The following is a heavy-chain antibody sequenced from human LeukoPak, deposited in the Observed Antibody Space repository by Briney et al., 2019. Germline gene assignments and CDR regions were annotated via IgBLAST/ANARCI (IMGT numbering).Heavy chain of an antibody. D-gene: IGHD5-24*01. CDR2: IWYDGSNK. CDR1: GFTFSSYG. J-gene: IGHJ4*02. V-gene: IGHV3-33*01. Sequence: AGGSLRLSCAASGFTFSSYGMHWVRQAPGKGLEWVAVIWYDGSNKYYADSVKGRFTISRDNSKNTLYLQMNSLGAEDTAVYYCARGGGRDGYTEVDYWGQGTLVTVSS. CDR3: ARGGGRDGYTEVDY.